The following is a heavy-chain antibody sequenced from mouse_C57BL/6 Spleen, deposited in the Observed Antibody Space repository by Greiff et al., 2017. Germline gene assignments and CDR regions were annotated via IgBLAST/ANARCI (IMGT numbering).Heavy chain of an antibody. CDR1: GYTFTSYW. D-gene: IGHD1-1*01. J-gene: IGHJ1*03. CDR2: IDPSDSYT. Sequence: VKLQQPGAELVRPGTSVKLSCKASGYTFTSYWMHWVKQRPGQGLEWIGVIDPSDSYTNYNQKFKGKATLTVDTSSSTAYMQLSSLTSEDSAVYYCARRGGSSWYFDVWGTGITVTVSS. CDR3: ARRGGSSWYFDV. V-gene: IGHV1-59*01.